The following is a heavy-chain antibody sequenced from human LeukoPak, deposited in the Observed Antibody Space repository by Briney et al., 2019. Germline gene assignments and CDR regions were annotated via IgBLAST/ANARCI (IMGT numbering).Heavy chain of an antibody. V-gene: IGHV4-31*03. Sequence: SQTLSLTCTVSGGSISSGGYCWSWIRQHPGKGLEWIGYIYYSGSTYYNPSLKSRVTISVDTSKNQSSLKLSSVTAADTAVYYCARDYRAYCGGDCYPSGFDYWGQGTLVTVSS. CDR2: IYYSGST. CDR1: GGSISSGGYC. J-gene: IGHJ4*02. CDR3: ARDYRAYCGGDCYPSGFDY. D-gene: IGHD2-21*02.